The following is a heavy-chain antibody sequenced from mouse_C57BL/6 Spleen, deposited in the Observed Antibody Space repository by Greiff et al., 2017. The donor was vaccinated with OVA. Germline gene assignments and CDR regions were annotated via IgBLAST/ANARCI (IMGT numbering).Heavy chain of an antibody. D-gene: IGHD2-4*01. CDR1: GFSLTSYG. V-gene: IGHV2-2*01. CDR3: ARYDYDEDYYAMDY. CDR2: IWSGGST. J-gene: IGHJ4*01. Sequence: QVQLQQSGPGLVQPSQSLSITCTVSGFSLTSYGVHWVRQSPGQGLEWLGVIWSGGSTDYNAAFISRLSISKDNSKSQVFFKMNSLQADDTAIYYCARYDYDEDYYAMDYWGQGTSVTVSS.